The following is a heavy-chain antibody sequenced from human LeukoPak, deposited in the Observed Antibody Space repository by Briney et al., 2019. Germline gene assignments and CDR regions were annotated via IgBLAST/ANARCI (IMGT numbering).Heavy chain of an antibody. CDR2: IYSGGST. CDR1: GLTFSSYW. J-gene: IGHJ6*02. CDR3: ARGDSSSWKNYYYYYGMDV. Sequence: GGSLRLSCAASGLTFSSYWMSWVRQAPGKGLEWVSVIYSGGSTYYADSVKGRFTISRDNSKNTLYLQMNSLRAEDTAVYYCARGDSSSWKNYYYYYGMDVWGQGTTVTVSS. V-gene: IGHV3-66*02. D-gene: IGHD6-13*01.